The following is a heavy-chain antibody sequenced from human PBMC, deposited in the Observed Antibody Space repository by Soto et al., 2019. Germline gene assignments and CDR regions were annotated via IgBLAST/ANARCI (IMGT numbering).Heavy chain of an antibody. D-gene: IGHD3-9*01. J-gene: IGHJ6*03. V-gene: IGHV1-46*03. CDR3: ASTSSRISRTGFYMDV. Sequence: GASVKVSCKASGYTFTSYYMHWVRQAPGQGLEWMGIINPSGGSTSYAQKFQGRVTMTRDTSTSTVYMELSSLRSEDTAVYYCASTSSRISRTGFYMDVWGKGTTVPFSS. CDR1: GYTFTSYY. CDR2: INPSGGST.